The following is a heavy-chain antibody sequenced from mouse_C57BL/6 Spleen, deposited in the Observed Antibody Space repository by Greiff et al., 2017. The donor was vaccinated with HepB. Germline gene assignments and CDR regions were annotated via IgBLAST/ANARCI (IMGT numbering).Heavy chain of an antibody. J-gene: IGHJ2*01. CDR2: ISSGSSTI. Sequence: VQLKESGGGLVKPGGSLKLSCAASGFTFSDYGMHWVRQAPEKGLEWVAYISSGSSTIYYADTVKGRFTISRDNAKNTLFLQMTSLRSEDTAMYYCATLPNFDYWGQGTTLTVSS. D-gene: IGHD5-5*01. CDR1: GFTFSDYG. CDR3: ATLPNFDY. V-gene: IGHV5-17*01.